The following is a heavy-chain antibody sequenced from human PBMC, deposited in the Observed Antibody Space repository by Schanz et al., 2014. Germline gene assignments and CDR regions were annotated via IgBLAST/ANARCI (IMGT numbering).Heavy chain of an antibody. V-gene: IGHV3-64D*06. CDR1: GFTFSTFA. CDR3: AKDISDTSGKDDY. CDR2: ISNNGDST. D-gene: IGHD3-22*01. J-gene: IGHJ4*02. Sequence: EVQLVESGGDLVQPGGSLRLSCSASGFTFSTFAMHWVRQAPGKGLEYISAISNNGDSTYYADSVKGRFTISRDNSKNTLFLQMNSLRVEDSAIYYCAKDISDTSGKDDYWGQGTLVTVSS.